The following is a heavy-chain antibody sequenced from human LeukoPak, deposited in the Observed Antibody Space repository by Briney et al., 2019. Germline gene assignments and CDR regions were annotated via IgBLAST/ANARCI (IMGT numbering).Heavy chain of an antibody. V-gene: IGHV1-69*04. Sequence: ASVKFSCKASGGNFNNYGISWVRQAPGQGLEWMGRIIPTFGEPNYAQRFQGRVTISADSHTNTVYVEVNSLRSEDTAVYYCARGGAPGHAEHFHHWGQGSLVIVSS. CDR2: IIPTFGEP. D-gene: IGHD4-17*01. CDR1: GGNFNNYG. J-gene: IGHJ1*01. CDR3: ARGGAPGHAEHFHH.